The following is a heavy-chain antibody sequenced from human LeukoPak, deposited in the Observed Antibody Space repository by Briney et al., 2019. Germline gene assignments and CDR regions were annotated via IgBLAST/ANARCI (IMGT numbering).Heavy chain of an antibody. J-gene: IGHJ4*02. D-gene: IGHD6-13*01. CDR3: ARARGCWSFDH. Sequence: PSETLSLTCTVSGGCLSRYYWKWIRQPPGKGLEWIGYIYYSGSTNYNPSLKSRVTISVDTSKNQFSLDLNSVTAPDMAVYYCARARGCWSFDHWGQGTLVTVSS. CDR1: GGCLSRYY. V-gene: IGHV4-59*01. CDR2: IYYSGST.